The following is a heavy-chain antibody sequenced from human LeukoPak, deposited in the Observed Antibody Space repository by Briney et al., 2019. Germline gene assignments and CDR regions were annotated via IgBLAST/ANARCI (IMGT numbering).Heavy chain of an antibody. Sequence: SETLSLTCAVYGGSFSGYYWSWIRQPPGKGLEWIGEINHSGSTNYNPSLKSRVTISVDTSKNQFSLKLSSVTAADTAVYYCARGRYCSSTSCYGGLIDYWGQGNLVTVSS. CDR2: INHSGST. D-gene: IGHD2-2*01. CDR3: ARGRYCSSTSCYGGLIDY. V-gene: IGHV4-34*01. CDR1: GGSFSGYY. J-gene: IGHJ4*02.